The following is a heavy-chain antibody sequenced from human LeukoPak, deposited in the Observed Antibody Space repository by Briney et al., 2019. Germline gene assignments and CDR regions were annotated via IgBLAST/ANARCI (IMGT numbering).Heavy chain of an antibody. Sequence: ASVKVSCKASGYTFTGYYMHWVRQAPGQGLEWMGWINPNSGGTNYAQKFQGRVTMTRDTFISTAYMELSRLRSDDTAVYYCARVPYSSSWPNWFDPWGQGTLVTVSS. V-gene: IGHV1-2*02. CDR3: ARVPYSSSWPNWFDP. D-gene: IGHD6-13*01. CDR2: INPNSGGT. J-gene: IGHJ5*02. CDR1: GYTFTGYY.